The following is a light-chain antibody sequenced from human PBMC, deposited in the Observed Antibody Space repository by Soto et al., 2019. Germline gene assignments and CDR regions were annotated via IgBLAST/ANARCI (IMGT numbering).Light chain of an antibody. J-gene: IGLJ3*02. CDR3: TAWDDGLSGPV. CDR1: GSNIGSRY. CDR2: QDS. Sequence: QSVLTQPPSASGTPGQRVTISCSGSGSNIGSRYVYWYRQVPGTAPKLLIYQDSQRPSGVPDRFSGSKSGTSASLAISGLRSEDEADYYCTAWDDGLSGPVFGGGTKVTVL. V-gene: IGLV1-47*01.